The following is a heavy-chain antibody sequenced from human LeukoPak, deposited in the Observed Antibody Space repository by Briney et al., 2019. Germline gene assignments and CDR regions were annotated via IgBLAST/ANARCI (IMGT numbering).Heavy chain of an antibody. J-gene: IGHJ4*02. V-gene: IGHV3-48*04. Sequence: GGSLRLSCTASGFSFSTYSMNWVRQAPGKGLEWVSYIVGSSSNIYYADSVKGRFTISRDNAKNSLYLQMDSLRAEDTAVYYCATDSPETAAFDYWGQGTLVTVSS. CDR3: ATDSPETAAFDY. CDR2: IVGSSSNI. D-gene: IGHD1-1*01. CDR1: GFSFSTYS.